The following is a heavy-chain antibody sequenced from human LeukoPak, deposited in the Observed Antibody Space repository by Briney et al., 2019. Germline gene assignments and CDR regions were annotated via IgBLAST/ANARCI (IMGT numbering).Heavy chain of an antibody. CDR1: GFTISSTY. CDR2: IYSGGKV. CDR3: AGRHCSGGGCYFAGADPFDY. V-gene: IGHV3-53*01. D-gene: IGHD2-15*01. Sequence: GGSLRLSCAASGFTISSTYMSWVRQAPGKGLEWVSVIYSGGKVYYIDSVKGRFTISRDTSKNTLYLQMNSLRVEDTAVYFCAGRHCSGGGCYFAGADPFDYWGQGTLVTVSS. J-gene: IGHJ4*02.